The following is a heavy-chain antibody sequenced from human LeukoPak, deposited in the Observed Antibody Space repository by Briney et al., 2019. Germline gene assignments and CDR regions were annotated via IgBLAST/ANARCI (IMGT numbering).Heavy chain of an antibody. Sequence: GGSLRLSCAASGFTFSDYSMSWIRQAPGKGLEWVSGINWNGGSTGYADSVKGRFAISRDNAKNSLYLQMNSLRAEDTALYYCARVYYDSSGSGSAGAFDIWGQGTMVTVSS. J-gene: IGHJ3*02. D-gene: IGHD3-22*01. CDR1: GFTFSDYS. V-gene: IGHV3-20*04. CDR3: ARVYYDSSGSGSAGAFDI. CDR2: INWNGGST.